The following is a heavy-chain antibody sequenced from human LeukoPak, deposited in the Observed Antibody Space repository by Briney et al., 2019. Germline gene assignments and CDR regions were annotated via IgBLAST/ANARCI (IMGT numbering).Heavy chain of an antibody. V-gene: IGHV1-8*01. J-gene: IGHJ4*02. CDR1: GYTFTSYE. Sequence: ASVKVSCKASGYTFTSYEIIWLRQATGQGLEWMGWMNPNRGNTGYAQKFQGRVTMTRNTSISTAYMEVSSLRSEDTAVYYCARRGRSSNYFDYWGQGTLVTVSS. CDR3: ARRGRSSNYFDY. D-gene: IGHD6-6*01. CDR2: MNPNRGNT.